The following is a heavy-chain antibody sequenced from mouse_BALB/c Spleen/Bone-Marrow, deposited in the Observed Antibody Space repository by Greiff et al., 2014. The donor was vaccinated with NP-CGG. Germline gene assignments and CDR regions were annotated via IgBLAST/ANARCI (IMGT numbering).Heavy chain of an antibody. CDR2: ITGGGTT. CDR3: ARHYGYVDAMDY. V-gene: IGHV5-6-5*01. CDR1: GITVSSYT. Sequence: EVQLQQSGGGLVKPGESLKFSCAASGITVSSYTMSWVRQTPEKRQEWVASITGGGTTYYPDSVKGRFTISRDNARNILYLQVSSLRSEDTTIYYCARHYGYVDAMDYWGQGTSVTVSS. J-gene: IGHJ4*01. D-gene: IGHD1-2*01.